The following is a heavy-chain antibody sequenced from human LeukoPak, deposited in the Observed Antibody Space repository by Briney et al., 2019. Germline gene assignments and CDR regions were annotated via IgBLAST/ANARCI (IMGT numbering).Heavy chain of an antibody. V-gene: IGHV1-18*01. CDR2: ISAYNGNT. J-gene: IGHJ4*02. D-gene: IGHD3-22*01. CDR1: GYTFTSYG. Sequence: ASVKVSCKASGYTFTSYGISWVRQAPGQGLEWMGWISAYNGNTNYAQKLQGRVTMTTDTSTSTAYMELRSLRSDDTAVYYCARDRAAYYDSSGYPIPFDYWGQGTLVTVSS. CDR3: ARDRAAYYDSSGYPIPFDY.